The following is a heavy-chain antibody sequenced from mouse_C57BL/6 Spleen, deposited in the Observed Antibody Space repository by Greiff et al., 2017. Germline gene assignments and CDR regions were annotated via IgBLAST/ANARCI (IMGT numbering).Heavy chain of an antibody. CDR2: ISSGGSYT. CDR3: ARHPHGGSSYWYFDV. CDR1: GFTFSSYG. Sequence: EVHLVESGGDLVKPGGSLKLSCAASGFTFSSYGMSWVRQTPDKRLEWVATISSGGSYTYYPDSVKGRFTISRDNAKNTLYLQMSSLKSEDTAMYYCARHPHGGSSYWYFDVWGTGTTVTVSS. J-gene: IGHJ1*03. D-gene: IGHD1-1*01. V-gene: IGHV5-6*01.